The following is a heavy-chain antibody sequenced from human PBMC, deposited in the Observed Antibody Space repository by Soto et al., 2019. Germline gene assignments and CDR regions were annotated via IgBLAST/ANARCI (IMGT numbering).Heavy chain of an antibody. V-gene: IGHV1-69*01. D-gene: IGHD1-26*01. CDR2: IIPLFGTA. J-gene: IGHJ4*02. CDR1: GGTFSSYS. CDR3: ARDGGRNSGGIDY. Sequence: QVQLVQSGAEVKKPGSSVKVSCKASGGTFSSYSINWVRQAPGQGLEWMGGIIPLFGTANYAQKFQGRVTITADESTSTAYMERSSLRSEDTAVYYCARDGGRNSGGIDYWGQGTLVTVSS.